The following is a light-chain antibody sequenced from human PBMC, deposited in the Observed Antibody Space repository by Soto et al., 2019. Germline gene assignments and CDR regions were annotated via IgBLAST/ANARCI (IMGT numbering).Light chain of an antibody. Sequence: ETVLTQSPGTLSLSPGETATLSCRATQSVISDYLAWYQQKPDQAPRLVIYGASGRAAGIPDRFNGSGSGTDFTLTISRLEPEDFAMYYCQQYGSSVFNFGQGTKVDIK. J-gene: IGKJ2*01. CDR1: QSVISDY. CDR2: GAS. V-gene: IGKV3-20*01. CDR3: QQYGSSVFN.